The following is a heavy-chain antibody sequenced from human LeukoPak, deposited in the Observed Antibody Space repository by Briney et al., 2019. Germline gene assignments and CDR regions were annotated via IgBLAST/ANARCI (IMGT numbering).Heavy chain of an antibody. CDR3: AREGQGNYYGSGSRYYFDY. CDR2: IYTSGST. J-gene: IGHJ4*02. CDR1: DDSITIYY. V-gene: IGHV4-4*07. Sequence: SETLSLTCTASDDSITIYYWTWIRQPPGKGLEWIGRIYTSGSTNYNPSLKSRVTMSVDTSKNQFSLKLSSVTAADTAVYYCAREGQGNYYGSGSRYYFDYWGQGTLVTVSS. D-gene: IGHD3-10*01.